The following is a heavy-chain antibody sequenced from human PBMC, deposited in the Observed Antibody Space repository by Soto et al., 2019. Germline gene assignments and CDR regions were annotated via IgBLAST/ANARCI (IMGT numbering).Heavy chain of an antibody. Sequence: QVQLVQSGAEVKKPGSSVKVSCKASGGTFSSYAISWVRQAPGQGLEWMGGIIPIFGTANYAQKFQGRVTITADESTSTAYMELSSLRSGDTAVYYCARGYCISTSCSDYYYGMDVWGQGTTVTVSS. J-gene: IGHJ6*02. CDR1: GGTFSSYA. CDR2: IIPIFGTA. V-gene: IGHV1-69*12. CDR3: ARGYCISTSCSDYYYGMDV. D-gene: IGHD2-2*01.